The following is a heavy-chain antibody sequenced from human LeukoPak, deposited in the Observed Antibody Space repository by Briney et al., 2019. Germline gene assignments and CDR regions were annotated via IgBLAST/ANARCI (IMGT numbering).Heavy chain of an antibody. J-gene: IGHJ6*03. D-gene: IGHD5-18*01. CDR1: AFTFSSYG. Sequence: GGSLRLSCAASAFTFSSYGMHWVRQAPGKGLEWVAYIQYDRTNKQYAHSVKGRFRISRDNSNNILYLQMNSLRTEDTAVYYCAKGYSYDFGHNVGDYYYYMDVWGKGTTVTVSS. CDR2: IQYDRTNK. V-gene: IGHV3-30*02. CDR3: AKGYSYDFGHNVGDYYYYMDV.